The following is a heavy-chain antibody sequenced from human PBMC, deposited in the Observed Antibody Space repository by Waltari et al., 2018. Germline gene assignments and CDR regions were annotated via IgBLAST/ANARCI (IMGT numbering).Heavy chain of an antibody. CDR3: AKSSWYGGWFDP. J-gene: IGHJ5*02. CDR1: GFTFDDYA. Sequence: EVQLVESGGGLVQPGRSLRLSCAASGFTFDDYAMHWVRQAPGKGLEWVSGISWNSGSIGYADSVKGRFTISRDNAKNSLYLQMNSLRAEDTALYYCAKSSWYGGWFDPWGQGTLVTVSS. CDR2: ISWNSGSI. D-gene: IGHD6-13*01. V-gene: IGHV3-9*01.